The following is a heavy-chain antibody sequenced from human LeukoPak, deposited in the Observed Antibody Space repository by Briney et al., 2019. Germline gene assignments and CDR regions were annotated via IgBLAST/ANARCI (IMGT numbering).Heavy chain of an antibody. J-gene: IGHJ4*02. CDR1: GFTFRRYS. V-gene: IGHV3-21*01. CDR2: ISSGSDYI. Sequence: GGSLRLSCTASGFTFRRYSFNWVRQAPGKGLEWVSTISSGSDYIYYADSVWGRFTISRDNAEGSLYLQMNSLRAEDRAVYYCSRDLSLGAHQGFDYWGRGSLVTVSS. CDR3: SRDLSLGAHQGFDY. D-gene: IGHD1-26*01.